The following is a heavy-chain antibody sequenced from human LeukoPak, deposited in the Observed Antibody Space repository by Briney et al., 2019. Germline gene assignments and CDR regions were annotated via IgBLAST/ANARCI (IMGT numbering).Heavy chain of an antibody. Sequence: GGSLRLSCAASGFTFSSYGMHWVRQAPGKGLEWVAFIRYDGSNKYYADSVKGRFTISRDNSKNTLYLQMNSLRAEDTAVYYCARDPYAGSVDAFDIWGQGTMVTVSS. J-gene: IGHJ3*02. CDR3: ARDPYAGSVDAFDI. V-gene: IGHV3-30*02. CDR2: IRYDGSNK. CDR1: GFTFSSYG. D-gene: IGHD2-8*02.